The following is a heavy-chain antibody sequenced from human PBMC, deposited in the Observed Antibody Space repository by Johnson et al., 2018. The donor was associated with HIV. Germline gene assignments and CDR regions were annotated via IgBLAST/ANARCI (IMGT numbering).Heavy chain of an antibody. D-gene: IGHD1-26*01. CDR2: IKQDGRHH. V-gene: IGHV3-7*01. CDR1: GFTFSNYW. CDR3: ARDGSTGPSGDAFDI. J-gene: IGHJ3*02. Sequence: VQPVESGGGVVQPGRSLRLSCAASGFTFSNYWMSWVRQAPGKGLEWVASIKQDGRHHYHVDSVRGRFTISRENAKNSLYLQMTSLRAEATALYYCARDGSTGPSGDAFDIWGQGTMVTVSS.